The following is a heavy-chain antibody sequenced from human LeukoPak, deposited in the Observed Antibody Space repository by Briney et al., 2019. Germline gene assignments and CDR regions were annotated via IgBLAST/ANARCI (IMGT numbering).Heavy chain of an antibody. CDR1: GYSFTSYW. Sequence: NPGESLKISCKGSGYSFTSYWITWGRQMPGEGLEWMGRIDPSDSYTNYSPSFQGHVTISADKSISTAYLQWSSLKASDTAMYYCARHPIAVAGPLVHWGQGTLVTVSS. V-gene: IGHV5-10-1*01. CDR2: IDPSDSYT. CDR3: ARHPIAVAGPLVH. J-gene: IGHJ4*02. D-gene: IGHD6-19*01.